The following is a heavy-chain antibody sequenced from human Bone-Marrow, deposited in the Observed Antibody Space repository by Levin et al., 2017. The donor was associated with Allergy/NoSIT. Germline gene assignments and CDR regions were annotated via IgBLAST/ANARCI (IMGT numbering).Heavy chain of an antibody. CDR1: GVSISSTQW. V-gene: IGHV4-4*02. Sequence: PSETLSLTCAVSGVSISSTQWWSWVRQPPTKGLEWIGEIYHTGTTNYNPSLNSRVTMSVDKSNNQFSLKLSSVTAADTAVYYCTIYLPRSCTGASCYKYYHYYMDVWGKGTTVIVSS. CDR2: IYHTGTT. D-gene: IGHD2-2*02. CDR3: TIYLPRSCTGASCYKYYHYYMDV. J-gene: IGHJ6*03.